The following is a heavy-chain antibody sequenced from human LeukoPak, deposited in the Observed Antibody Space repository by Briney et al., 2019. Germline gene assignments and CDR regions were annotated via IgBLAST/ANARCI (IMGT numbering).Heavy chain of an antibody. J-gene: IGHJ4*02. CDR2: ISGSGGTT. CDR1: GFTFSSYA. D-gene: IGHD3-9*01. V-gene: IGHV3-23*01. CDR3: ARHTYDILTGEKD. Sequence: GGSLRLSCAASGFTFSSYAMSWVRQTPGKGLEWASGISGSGGTTYYADSVRGRFTISRDNSKNILYLQMNSLRAEDTAIYYCARHTYDILTGEKDWGQGTLVTVSS.